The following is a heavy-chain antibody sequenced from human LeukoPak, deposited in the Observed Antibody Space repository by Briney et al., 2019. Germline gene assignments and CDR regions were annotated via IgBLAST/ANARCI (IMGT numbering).Heavy chain of an antibody. CDR3: VKQQVDGSAFYDY. D-gene: IGHD3-10*01. CDR1: GFTFSSYA. V-gene: IGHV3-23*01. CDR2: ISGSGGST. Sequence: GGSLRLSCAASGFTFSSYAMSWVRQAPGKGLEWVSAISGSGGSTYYADSVKGRFTISRDNSKNTMYLQMNSLRTEDTAVYYCVKQQVDGSAFYDYWGQGTLVTVSS. J-gene: IGHJ4*02.